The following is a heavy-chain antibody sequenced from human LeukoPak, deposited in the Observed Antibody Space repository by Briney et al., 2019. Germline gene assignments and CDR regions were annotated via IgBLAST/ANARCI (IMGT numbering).Heavy chain of an antibody. CDR3: ARDSYYDYGSGSYYKALFDY. J-gene: IGHJ4*02. D-gene: IGHD3-10*01. V-gene: IGHV4-34*01. Sequence: SETLSLTCAVYGGSFSGYYWSWIRQPPGKGLEWIGEINHSGSTNYNPSLKSRVTISVDTSKNQFSLKLSSVTAADTAVYYCARDSYYDYGSGSYYKALFDYWGQGTLVTVSS. CDR1: GGSFSGYY. CDR2: INHSGST.